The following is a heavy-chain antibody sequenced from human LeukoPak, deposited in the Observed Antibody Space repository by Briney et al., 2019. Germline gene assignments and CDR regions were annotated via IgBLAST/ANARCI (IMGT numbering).Heavy chain of an antibody. Sequence: SETLSLTCAVYGGSFSGYYWSWIRQPPGKGLEWIGEINHSGSTNYNPSLKSRVTISVDTSKNRFSLKLSSVTAADTAVYYCARRPIRGYYFDYWGQGTLVTVSS. V-gene: IGHV4-34*01. CDR3: ARRPIRGYYFDY. CDR2: INHSGST. D-gene: IGHD4-23*01. J-gene: IGHJ4*02. CDR1: GGSFSGYY.